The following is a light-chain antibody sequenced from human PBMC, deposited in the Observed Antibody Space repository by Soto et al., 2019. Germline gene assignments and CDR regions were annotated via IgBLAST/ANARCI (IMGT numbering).Light chain of an antibody. CDR2: AAS. CDR1: QGIGND. CDR3: QQYNSYPLT. Sequence: DIQMTQSPSSLSASVEDRITITCRASQGIGNDLGWYQQKPGNAPKRLIFAASSLQSGVPSRFSGSESGTEFTLTISSLQPEDFATYYCQQYNSYPLTFGGGTKVEVK. J-gene: IGKJ4*01. V-gene: IGKV1-17*01.